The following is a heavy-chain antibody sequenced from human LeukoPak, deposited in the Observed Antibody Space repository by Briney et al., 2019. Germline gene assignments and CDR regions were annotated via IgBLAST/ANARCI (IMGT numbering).Heavy chain of an antibody. Sequence: GRSLRLSCAASGFTFSSYAMHWVRQAPGKGLEWVAVISYDGSNKYYADSVKGRFTISRDNSKNTLYLQMNSLRTEDTAVYYCARGDIAAAGYFDYWGQGTLVTVSS. V-gene: IGHV3-30-3*01. CDR1: GFTFSSYA. D-gene: IGHD6-13*01. CDR3: ARGDIAAAGYFDY. J-gene: IGHJ4*02. CDR2: ISYDGSNK.